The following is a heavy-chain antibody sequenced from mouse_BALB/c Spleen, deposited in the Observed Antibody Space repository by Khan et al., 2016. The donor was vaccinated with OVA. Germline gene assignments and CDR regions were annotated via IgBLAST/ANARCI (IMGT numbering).Heavy chain of an antibody. CDR2: IIPNSGGT. CDR3: ARHGYGGFAY. J-gene: IGHJ3*01. Sequence: VQLQQSGPELVKPGASVKIPCKASGYTFSDYNMAWVRQTHGKSLEWIGDIIPNSGGTFYSQKFKGKATLTVNKSSNTAYMELRSLTSEDTADYYCARHGYGGFAYWGQGSLVIVSA. V-gene: IGHV1-18*01. D-gene: IGHD2-2*01. CDR1: GYTFSDYN.